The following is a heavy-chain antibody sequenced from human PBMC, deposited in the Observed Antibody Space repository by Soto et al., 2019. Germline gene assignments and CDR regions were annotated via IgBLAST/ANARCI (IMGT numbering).Heavy chain of an antibody. V-gene: IGHV3-33*01. D-gene: IGHD3-16*01. CDR1: GFTFSSYG. CDR3: ARVWVEAGFDY. CDR2: IWYDGSNK. Sequence: QVQLVESGGGVVQPGRSLRLSCAASGFTFSSYGMHWVRQAPGKGLEWVAGIWYDGSNKYYADSVKGRFTISRDNSKNPLYLQMTGLRAEDTAVYYCARVWVEAGFDYWGQGTLVTVSS. J-gene: IGHJ4*02.